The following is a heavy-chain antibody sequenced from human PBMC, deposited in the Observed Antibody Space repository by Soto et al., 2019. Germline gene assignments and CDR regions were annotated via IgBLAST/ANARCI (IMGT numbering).Heavy chain of an antibody. D-gene: IGHD7-27*01. CDR2: INSDRSST. J-gene: IGHJ3*02. CDR1: GFTFSSYW. Sequence: GGSLRLSCAASGFTFSSYWMHWVRQAPGKGLVWVSRINSDRSSTSYADSVKGRFTISRDNAKNTLYLQMNSLRAEDTAVYYCARAPNWGSSPRDAFDIWGQWTMVTVSS. V-gene: IGHV3-74*01. CDR3: ARAPNWGSSPRDAFDI.